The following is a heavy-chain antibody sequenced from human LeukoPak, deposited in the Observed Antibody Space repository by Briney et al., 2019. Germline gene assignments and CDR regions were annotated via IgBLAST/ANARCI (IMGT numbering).Heavy chain of an antibody. CDR3: AYYYDSSGFYPEMS. J-gene: IGHJ4*02. CDR2: IYTSGST. D-gene: IGHD3-22*01. CDR1: GGSISTDNYY. V-gene: IGHV4-61*09. Sequence: SETLSLTCTVSGGSISTDNYYWSWIRQPAGKGLEWIGHIYTSGSTIYNPSLKSRVTISIDTSEDQFSLKLSSVTAADTAVYYCAYYYDSSGFYPEMSWGQGILVTVSS.